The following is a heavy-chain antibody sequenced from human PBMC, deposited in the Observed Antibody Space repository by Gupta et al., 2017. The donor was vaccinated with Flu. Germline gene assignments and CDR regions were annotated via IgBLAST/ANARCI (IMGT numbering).Heavy chain of an antibody. D-gene: IGHD6-19*01. Sequence: HWVRQIPGRGLEWVSLITRDGSSTYPGDSMKGRFTVSRDNGKSFLYLQMNNLRPEDTALYFCAKDMKWLALDSWGRGTQVTVSP. CDR2: ITRDGSST. CDR3: AKDMKWLALDS. V-gene: IGHV3-43*01. J-gene: IGHJ4*02.